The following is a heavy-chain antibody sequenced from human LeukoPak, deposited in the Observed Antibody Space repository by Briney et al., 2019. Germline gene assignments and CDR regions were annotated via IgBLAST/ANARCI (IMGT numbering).Heavy chain of an antibody. V-gene: IGHV3-23*01. D-gene: IGHD3-22*01. J-gene: IGHJ4*02. CDR2: ISGSGGST. CDR3: AREVQYNYYDTSGGFDY. Sequence: GGSLRLSCAASGFTFSSYAMSWVRQAPGKGLEWVSAISGSGGSTYYADSVKGRFTISRDNSKNTLYLQMNSLRAEDTAVYYCAREVQYNYYDTSGGFDYWGQGTLVTVSS. CDR1: GFTFSSYA.